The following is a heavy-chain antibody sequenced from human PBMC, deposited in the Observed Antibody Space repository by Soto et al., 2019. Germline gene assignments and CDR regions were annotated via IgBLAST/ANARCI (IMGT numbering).Heavy chain of an antibody. V-gene: IGHV4-39*01. J-gene: IGHJ6*03. CDR2: IYYSGST. Sequence: SETLSLTCTVSGGSLSSSSYYWGWIRQPPGKGLEWIGSIYYSGSTYYNPSLKSRVTISVDTSKNQFSLKLSSVTAADTAVYYCVVTNYYYMYVWGKGTTVTVSS. CDR1: GGSLSSSSYY. CDR3: VVTNYYYMYV. D-gene: IGHD2-21*02.